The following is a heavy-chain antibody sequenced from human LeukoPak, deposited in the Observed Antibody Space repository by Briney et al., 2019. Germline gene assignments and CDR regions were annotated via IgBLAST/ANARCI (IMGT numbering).Heavy chain of an antibody. Sequence: NPGGSLRLSCAASGFTFSSVWVSWVRQAPGKGLEWVGRIKSKAAGGTTDYAAPVKGRFTISRDDSKNTLYLQMNSLKTEDTAIYYCTTGPDPTFDYWGRGTPVTVSS. V-gene: IGHV3-15*01. J-gene: IGHJ4*02. CDR1: GFTFSSVW. CDR3: TTGPDPTFDY. CDR2: IKSKAAGGTT.